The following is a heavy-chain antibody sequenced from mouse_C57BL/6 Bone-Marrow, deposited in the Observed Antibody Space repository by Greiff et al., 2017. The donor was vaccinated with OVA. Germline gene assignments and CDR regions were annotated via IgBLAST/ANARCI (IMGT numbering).Heavy chain of an antibody. CDR2: ISSGSSTI. CDR3: ARFYYYGSSSYYFDY. J-gene: IGHJ2*01. CDR1: GFTFSDYG. V-gene: IGHV5-17*01. D-gene: IGHD1-1*01. Sequence: EVKLMESGGGLVKPGGSLKLSCAASGFTFSDYGMHWVRQAPEKGLEWVAYISSGSSTIYYADTVKGRFTISRDNAKNTLFLQMTSLRSEDTAMYYCARFYYYGSSSYYFDYWGQGTTLTVSS.